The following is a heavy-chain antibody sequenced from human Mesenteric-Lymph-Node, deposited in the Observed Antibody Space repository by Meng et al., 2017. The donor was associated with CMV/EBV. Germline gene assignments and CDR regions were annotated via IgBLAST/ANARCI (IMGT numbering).Heavy chain of an antibody. V-gene: IGHV5-51*01. CDR3: ARSVGPISGLDAFDI. J-gene: IGHJ3*02. CDR1: GYSFTNYW. CDR2: IFPGDSDT. D-gene: IGHD3-9*01. Sequence: GESLKISCKGSGYSFTNYWIGWVRQMPGKGLELMGIIFPGDSDTRYSPSFQGQVTISADKSINTAYLQWSSLKASDTAMYYCARSVGPISGLDAFDIWGQGTMVTVSS.